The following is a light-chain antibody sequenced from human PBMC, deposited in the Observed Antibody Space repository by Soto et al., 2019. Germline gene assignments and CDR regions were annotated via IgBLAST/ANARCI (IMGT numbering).Light chain of an antibody. CDR1: QSVSSSY. CDR2: GAF. CDR3: QQYGSSLYT. J-gene: IGKJ2*01. Sequence: ETVLTQSPGTLSLSPGERATLSCRASQSVSSSYLAWYQQKPGQAPRLLIYGAFIRATGIPDRFSGSGSGTDFTLTISRLEPEDFAVYYCQQYGSSLYTFGQGTKLEIK. V-gene: IGKV3-20*01.